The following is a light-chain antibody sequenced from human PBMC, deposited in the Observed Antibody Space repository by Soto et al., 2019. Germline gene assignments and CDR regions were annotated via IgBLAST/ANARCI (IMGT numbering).Light chain of an antibody. CDR3: QQSYTTPLT. J-gene: IGKJ4*01. CDR1: QTISGY. V-gene: IGKV1-39*01. Sequence: IHRTLSASSLSAFVGHSVTIISRASQTISGYLNWYQQKHGKAPELMIYAASYLGNGVPSRFSGSRSGTYFNLTISSLQTEELATYNCQQSYTTPLTFGGGTKVDIK. CDR2: AAS.